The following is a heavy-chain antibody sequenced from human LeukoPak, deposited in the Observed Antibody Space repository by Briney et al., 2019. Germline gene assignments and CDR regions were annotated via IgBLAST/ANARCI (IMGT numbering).Heavy chain of an antibody. CDR1: GYSFTSYW. Sequence: GESLKISCKGSGYSFTSYWIGWVRQMPGKGLEWMGIIYPGDSDTRYSPSFQGQVTISADKSISTAYLQWSSLKASDTAMYYCARSLFPDYYGSGDDAFGIWGQGTMVTVSS. J-gene: IGHJ3*02. CDR3: ARSLFPDYYGSGDDAFGI. CDR2: IYPGDSDT. V-gene: IGHV5-51*01. D-gene: IGHD3-10*01.